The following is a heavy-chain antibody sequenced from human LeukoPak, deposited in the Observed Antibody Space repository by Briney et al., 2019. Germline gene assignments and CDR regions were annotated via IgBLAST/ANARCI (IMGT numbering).Heavy chain of an antibody. CDR1: GFTFSNYW. Sequence: GGSLRLSCAACGFTFSNYWVHWVRQAPGKGLVWVSRINRDGSSTDYLDSVKGRFTISRDNARNALYLQMNSLIAEDTAVYYCASVPYVFDLWGQGTMVTVSS. J-gene: IGHJ3*01. V-gene: IGHV3-74*01. CDR3: ASVPYVFDL. CDR2: INRDGSST.